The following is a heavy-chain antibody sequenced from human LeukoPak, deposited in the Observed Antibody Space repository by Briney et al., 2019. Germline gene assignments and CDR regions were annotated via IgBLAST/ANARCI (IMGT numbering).Heavy chain of an antibody. D-gene: IGHD3-22*01. CDR1: GFTFSSYG. CDR3: AKLPVNFYDSSGDY. Sequence: GGSLRLSCAASGFTFSSYGMSWVRQAPGKGLEWVSAISGSGGSTYYADSVKGRFTISRDNSKNTLYLQMNSLRAEDTAVYYCAKLPVNFYDSSGDYWGQGTLVTVSS. J-gene: IGHJ4*02. V-gene: IGHV3-23*01. CDR2: ISGSGGST.